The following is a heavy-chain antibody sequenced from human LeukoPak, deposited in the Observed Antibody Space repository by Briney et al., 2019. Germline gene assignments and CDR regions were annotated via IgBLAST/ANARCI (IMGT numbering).Heavy chain of an antibody. Sequence: SETLSLACTVSGGSISSHYWSWIRQPPGKGLEWIGYIYYSGSTNYNPSLKSRVTISVDTSKNQFSLKLSSVTAADTAVYYCAGGYSSSSQYVYWGQGTLVTVSS. V-gene: IGHV4-59*11. CDR1: GGSISSHY. D-gene: IGHD6-6*01. CDR2: IYYSGST. J-gene: IGHJ4*02. CDR3: AGGYSSSSQYVY.